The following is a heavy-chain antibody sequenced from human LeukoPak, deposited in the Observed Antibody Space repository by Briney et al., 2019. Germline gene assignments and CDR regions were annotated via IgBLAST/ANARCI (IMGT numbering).Heavy chain of an antibody. V-gene: IGHV1-24*01. J-gene: IGHJ4*02. Sequence: ASVKVSCKVSGYTLTELSMHWVRQAPGKGLEWMGGFDPEDGETIYAQKFQGRVTMTDDTSTDTAYMELSSLRSEDTAVYYCATSRERYYYDSSGPPTPDYWGQGTLVTVSS. D-gene: IGHD3-22*01. CDR1: GYTLTELS. CDR2: FDPEDGET. CDR3: ATSRERYYYDSSGPPTPDY.